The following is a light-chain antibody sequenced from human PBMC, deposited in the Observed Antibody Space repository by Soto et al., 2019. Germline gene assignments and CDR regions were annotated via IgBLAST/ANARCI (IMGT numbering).Light chain of an antibody. CDR3: QQRSIWPLT. Sequence: EIVLTQSPATLSLSPGERATLSCRATENLRTFLAWYQQKPGQAPRLLIYGASNRATGIPDRFSGSGSGTDFTLTISNLEPEDSAVYYCQQRSIWPLTFGGGTKVEIK. V-gene: IGKV3-11*01. J-gene: IGKJ4*01. CDR1: ENLRTF. CDR2: GAS.